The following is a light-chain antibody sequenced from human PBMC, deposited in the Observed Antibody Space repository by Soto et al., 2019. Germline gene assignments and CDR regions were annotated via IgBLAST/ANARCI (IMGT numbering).Light chain of an antibody. CDR3: AAWDDRLNGVV. J-gene: IGLJ2*01. CDR2: YDD. CDR1: SSNIGNNA. V-gene: IGLV1-36*01. Sequence: QSVLTQPPSVSEAPRQRVTIACSGSSSNIGNNAVNWYQQLPGQAPKLLIDYDDLLPSGVSDRFSGSKSGTSASLAISGLQSEDEADYYCAAWDDRLNGVVFGGGTKLTVL.